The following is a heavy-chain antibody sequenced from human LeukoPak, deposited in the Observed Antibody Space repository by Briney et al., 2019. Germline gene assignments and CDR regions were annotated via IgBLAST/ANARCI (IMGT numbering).Heavy chain of an antibody. D-gene: IGHD1-26*01. Sequence: PGGSLRLPCAPSGFIVSANYMSWVRQAPGKGLERVSLIYRSGSTDYADSVKGRFTISRDNSKNTLYLQMNSLRAEDTAVYYCARLSNTRICGSGCWVDYWGQGTLVTVSS. V-gene: IGHV3-53*01. CDR1: GFIVSANY. J-gene: IGHJ4*02. CDR3: ARLSNTRICGSGCWVDY. CDR2: IYRSGST.